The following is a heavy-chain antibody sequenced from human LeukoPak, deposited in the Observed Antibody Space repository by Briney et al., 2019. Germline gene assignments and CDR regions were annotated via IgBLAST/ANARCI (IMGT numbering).Heavy chain of an antibody. D-gene: IGHD6-13*01. V-gene: IGHV3-23*01. CDR1: GFSFSSYA. Sequence: PWGSLRLSCAGSGFSFSSYAMSWVRQVPGKGLEWVSAISGSGGSTYYADSVKGRFTISRDNSKNTLYLQMNSLRAEDTAVYYCAKSSSGVAAAGTIFDYWGQGTLVTVSS. CDR3: AKSSSGVAAAGTIFDY. CDR2: ISGSGGST. J-gene: IGHJ4*02.